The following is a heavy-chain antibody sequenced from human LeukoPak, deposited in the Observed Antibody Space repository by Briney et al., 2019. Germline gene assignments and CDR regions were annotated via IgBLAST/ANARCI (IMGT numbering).Heavy chain of an antibody. CDR3: ARDEVRYFDWLPIPQDY. D-gene: IGHD3-9*01. J-gene: IGHJ4*02. CDR1: GFTFSSYS. CDR2: ISSSSSYI. Sequence: GGSLRLSCAASGFTFSSYSMNWVRQAPGKGLEWVSSISSSSSYIYYADSVKGRFTISRDNAKNSLYLQMNSLRAEDTAVYYCARDEVRYFDWLPIPQDYWGQGTLVTVSS. V-gene: IGHV3-21*01.